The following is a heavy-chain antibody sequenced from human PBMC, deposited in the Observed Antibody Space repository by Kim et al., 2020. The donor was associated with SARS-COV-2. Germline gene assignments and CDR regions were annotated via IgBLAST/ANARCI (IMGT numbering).Heavy chain of an antibody. CDR2: INHSGST. CDR1: GGSFSGYY. V-gene: IGHV4-34*01. CDR3: ARGLVRYFDWLSSYYFDY. D-gene: IGHD3-9*01. J-gene: IGHJ4*02. Sequence: SETLSLTCAVYGGSFSGYYWSWIRQPPGKGLEWIGEINHSGSTNYNPSLKSRVTISVDTSKNQFSLKLSSVTAADTAVYYCARGLVRYFDWLSSYYFDYWGQGTLVTVSS.